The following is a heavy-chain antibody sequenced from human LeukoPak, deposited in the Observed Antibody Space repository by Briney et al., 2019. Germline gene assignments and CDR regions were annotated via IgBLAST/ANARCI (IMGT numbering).Heavy chain of an antibody. J-gene: IGHJ5*02. D-gene: IGHD3-9*01. V-gene: IGHV4-59*08. CDR3: ARGYYDILTGYYNELLDP. Sequence: SETLSLTCTVSGGSISSYYWSWIRQTPGKGLEWIGYIYYSESTNYNPSPKSRVTTSVDTSKDQFSLKLNSVTAADTVVYYCARGYYDILTGYYNELLDPWGQGTLVTVSS. CDR1: GGSISSYY. CDR2: IYYSEST.